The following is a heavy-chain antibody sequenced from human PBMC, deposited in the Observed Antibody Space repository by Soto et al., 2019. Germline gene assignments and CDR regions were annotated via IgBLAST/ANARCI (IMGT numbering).Heavy chain of an antibody. CDR1: GFIVSTNY. Sequence: ESGGNLIQPGGSLRLSCAASGFIVSTNYMSWVRQAPGKGLEWVSTIYSDERTNYADSVKGRFTISRDNSKNTLYLQMNSLRVEDTAVYFCARDFAMRGWFDPWGQGTLVTVSS. J-gene: IGHJ5*02. CDR2: IYSDERT. V-gene: IGHV3-53*01. D-gene: IGHD2-2*01. CDR3: ARDFAMRGWFDP.